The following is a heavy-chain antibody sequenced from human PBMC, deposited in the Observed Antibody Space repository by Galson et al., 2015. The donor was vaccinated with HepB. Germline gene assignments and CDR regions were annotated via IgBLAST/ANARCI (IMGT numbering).Heavy chain of an antibody. Sequence: SVKVSCKASGYTFTSYGISWVRQAPGQGLEWMGWISAYNGNTNYAQKLQGRVTMTPDTSTSTANMGLRSLRSDDTAVYYCARRLVGYNDSGPVGYWGQGTLVTDSS. J-gene: IGHJ4*02. V-gene: IGHV1-18*01. D-gene: IGHD3-22*01. CDR3: ARRLVGYNDSGPVGY. CDR2: ISAYNGNT. CDR1: GYTFTSYG.